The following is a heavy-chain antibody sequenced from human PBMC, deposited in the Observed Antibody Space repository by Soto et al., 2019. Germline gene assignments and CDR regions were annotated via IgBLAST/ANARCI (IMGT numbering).Heavy chain of an antibody. Sequence: HVQLQESGPGLVKPSGTLSLTCAVSGCSISSSNWWSWVRQPPGKGLEWIGEIYHIGSTNYNPSLKSRVTISVDKSKNQFSLKLSSGTAADTAVYYCARLWNAVIREDGMDVWGQGTTVTVSS. V-gene: IGHV4-4*02. CDR1: GCSISSSNW. CDR2: IYHIGST. CDR3: ARLWNAVIREDGMDV. J-gene: IGHJ6*02. D-gene: IGHD1-1*01.